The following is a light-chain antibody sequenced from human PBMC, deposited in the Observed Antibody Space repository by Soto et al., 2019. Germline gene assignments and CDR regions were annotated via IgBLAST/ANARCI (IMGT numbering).Light chain of an antibody. CDR3: QQYNTYPWT. V-gene: IGKV1-5*01. CDR1: QSISEF. Sequence: DIQMTQSPSTLSVSGRDTVTITCRANQSISEFLAWYQQKPGKAPKLLIYDAFGLEKGVPSRFGGSGSGTEFTLTINSLQPDDLGTYYCQQYNTYPWTFGQGTKVDLK. J-gene: IGKJ1*01. CDR2: DAF.